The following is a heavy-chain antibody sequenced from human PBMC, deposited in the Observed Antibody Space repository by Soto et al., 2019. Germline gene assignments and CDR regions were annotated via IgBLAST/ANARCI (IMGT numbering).Heavy chain of an antibody. CDR1: GFTFSSYG. D-gene: IGHD3-9*01. CDR2: ITYNGSNE. V-gene: IGHV3-30*12. J-gene: IGHJ4*02. Sequence: PGGSLRLSCEASGFTFSSYGIHWVRQAPGKGLEWVAAITYNGSNEYYADSVKGRFTISRDNSKNTLYLQMNSLRAEDTSVYYCASGYFDWLLNLDYWGQGTLVTVSS. CDR3: ASGYFDWLLNLDY.